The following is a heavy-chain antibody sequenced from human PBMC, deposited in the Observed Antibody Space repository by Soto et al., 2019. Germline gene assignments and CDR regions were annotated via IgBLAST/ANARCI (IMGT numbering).Heavy chain of an antibody. CDR2: MNPNSGNT. Sequence: GASVKVSCKASGYTFTSYDINWVRQATGQGLEWMGWMNPNSGNTGYAQKFQGRVTMTRNTSISTAYMELSSLRSEDTAVYSCARAYTGRFRNWFDPWGEGTLVTVSS. V-gene: IGHV1-8*01. D-gene: IGHD2-2*02. J-gene: IGHJ5*02. CDR3: ARAYTGRFRNWFDP. CDR1: GYTFTSYD.